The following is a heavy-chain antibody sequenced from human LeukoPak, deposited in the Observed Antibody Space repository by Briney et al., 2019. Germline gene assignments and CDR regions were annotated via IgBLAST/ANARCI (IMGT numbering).Heavy chain of an antibody. Sequence: PGGSLRLSCAASGFTFSSYAMSWVRQAPGKGLEWVSAISGSGGSTYYADSVKGRFTISRDNSKNTLYLQMNSLGAEDTAVYCCAKSGWFGEGGSFDYWGQGTLVTVSS. D-gene: IGHD3-10*01. CDR3: AKSGWFGEGGSFDY. V-gene: IGHV3-23*01. CDR1: GFTFSSYA. CDR2: ISGSGGST. J-gene: IGHJ4*02.